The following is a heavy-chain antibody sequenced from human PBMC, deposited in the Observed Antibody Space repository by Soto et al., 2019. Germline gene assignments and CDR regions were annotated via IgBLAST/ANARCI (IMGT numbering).Heavy chain of an antibody. CDR1: GHTFTKYA. J-gene: IGHJ1*01. V-gene: IGHV1-3*05. D-gene: IGHD3-22*01. CDR2: INGGDGDT. CDR3: ATTCDSTYYYSPACTEYFHH. Sequence: QVQLVQSGTEEKKPGASVKVSCKASGHTFTKYAVHWVRQAPGQRLEWMAWINGGDGDTRYSQKFQDRVTLTTDTSANTAYMEMSSLRPEDTAVYYCATTCDSTYYYSPACTEYFHHWGQGTLVTVSS.